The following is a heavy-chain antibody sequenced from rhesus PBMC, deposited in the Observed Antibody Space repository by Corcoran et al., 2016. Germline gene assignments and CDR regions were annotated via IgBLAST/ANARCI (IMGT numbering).Heavy chain of an antibody. J-gene: IGHJ4*01. Sequence: QLQLQESGPGLVKPSETLSVTCAVSGGSISSSYWSWIRQAPGKGLGWIGYIYGSGSTTNYIPSPTSRVTRSVDTSKNQLSLKLSSVTTADTAVYYCAREYCSSTYCSSRYFDYWGQGVLVTVSS. CDR3: AREYCSSTYCSSRYFDY. V-gene: IGHV4-169*02. D-gene: IGHD2-15*01. CDR1: GGSISSSY. CDR2: IYGSGSTT.